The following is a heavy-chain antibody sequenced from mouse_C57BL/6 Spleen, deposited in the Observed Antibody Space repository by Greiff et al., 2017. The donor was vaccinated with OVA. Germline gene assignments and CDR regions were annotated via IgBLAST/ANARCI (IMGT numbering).Heavy chain of an antibody. J-gene: IGHJ4*01. Sequence: VQLKQSGPELVKPGASVKMSCKASGYTFTDYNMHWVKQSHGKSLEWIGYINPNNGGTSYNQKFKGKATLTVNKSSSTAYMELRSLTSEDSAVYYCARRSMVTTWPGAMDYWGQGTSVTVSS. V-gene: IGHV1-22*01. CDR1: GYTFTDYN. D-gene: IGHD2-2*01. CDR2: INPNNGGT. CDR3: ARRSMVTTWPGAMDY.